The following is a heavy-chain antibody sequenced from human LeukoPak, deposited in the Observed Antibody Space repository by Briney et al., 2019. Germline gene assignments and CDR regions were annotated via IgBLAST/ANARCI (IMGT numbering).Heavy chain of an antibody. CDR1: GGSISSSSYY. D-gene: IGHD6-6*01. Sequence: SETLSLTCTVSGGSISSSSYYWGWIRQPPGKGLEWIGSIYYSGGTYYNPSLKSRVTIFVDTSKNQFSLKLSSVTAADTAVYYCARPSAYSSSPGAFDIWGQGTMVTVSS. V-gene: IGHV4-39*01. J-gene: IGHJ3*02. CDR2: IYYSGGT. CDR3: ARPSAYSSSPGAFDI.